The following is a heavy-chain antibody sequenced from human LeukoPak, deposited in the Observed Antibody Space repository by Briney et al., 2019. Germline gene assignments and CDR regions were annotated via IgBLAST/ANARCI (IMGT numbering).Heavy chain of an antibody. V-gene: IGHV1-2*02. CDR2: INPNSGGT. D-gene: IGHD3-10*01. Sequence: ASVKVSCKASGYTFTGYYMQWVRQAPGQGLEWMGWINPNSGGTNYAQKFQGRVTMTRDTSISTAYMELSRLRSDDTAVYYCAKEGEYGSGSLNREAVWGGYDCWGQGTLVTVSS. CDR1: GYTFTGYY. J-gene: IGHJ4*02. CDR3: AKEGEYGSGSLNREAVWGGYDC.